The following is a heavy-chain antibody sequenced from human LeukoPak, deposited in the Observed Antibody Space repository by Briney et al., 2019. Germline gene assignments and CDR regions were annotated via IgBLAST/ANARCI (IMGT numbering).Heavy chain of an antibody. CDR1: GFTFSNSL. J-gene: IGHJ4*02. CDR3: ARDRDGYNY. D-gene: IGHD5-24*01. Sequence: GGSLRLSCAASGFTFSNSLMHWVRQVPGKRLVWVARIDTDGSTTHYADSVKGRFTISRDNAKNTLYLQMNSLRAEDTAAYYCARDRDGYNYWGQGTLVTVSS. V-gene: IGHV3-74*01. CDR2: IDTDGSTT.